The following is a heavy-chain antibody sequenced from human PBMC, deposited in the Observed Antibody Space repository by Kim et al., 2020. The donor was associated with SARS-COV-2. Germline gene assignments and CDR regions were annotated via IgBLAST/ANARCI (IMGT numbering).Heavy chain of an antibody. CDR3: ARMCAESHCSSTSCYDGCFDY. D-gene: IGHD2-2*01. CDR1: GGTFSSYA. CDR2: IIPIFGTA. V-gene: IGHV1-69*13. Sequence: SVKVSCKASGGTFSSYAISWVRQAPGQGLEWMGGIIPIFGTANYAQKFQGRVTITADESTSTAYMELSSLRSEDTAVYYCARMCAESHCSSTSCYDGCFDYWGQGTLVTVSS. J-gene: IGHJ4*02.